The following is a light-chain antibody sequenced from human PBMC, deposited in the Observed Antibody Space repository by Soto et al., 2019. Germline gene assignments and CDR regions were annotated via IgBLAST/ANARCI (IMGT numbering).Light chain of an antibody. J-gene: IGKJ2*01. Sequence: IVMTQSPATLSVSPGERATLSCRASQSVSSNLAWYQHKPGQAPRLLFYGASTRAAGIPARFSGGGSGTDFTLTISGLQSEDFAVYYCQQSNKWPYTFGQGTKLELK. CDR3: QQSNKWPYT. V-gene: IGKV3-15*01. CDR1: QSVSSN. CDR2: GAS.